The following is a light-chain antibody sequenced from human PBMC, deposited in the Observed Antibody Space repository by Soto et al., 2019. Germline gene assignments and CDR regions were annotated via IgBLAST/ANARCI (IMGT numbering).Light chain of an antibody. CDR3: QQYNNWSWT. J-gene: IGKJ1*01. V-gene: IGKV3-15*01. CDR2: GAS. Sequence: EIVMTQSPATLSVSPGERATLSCRASQSDSSNLAWYQQKPGQAPRLLIYGASTRATGIPARFSGSGSGTEFTLTISSLQYEDFAVYYCQQYNNWSWTFGQGTKVEIK. CDR1: QSDSSN.